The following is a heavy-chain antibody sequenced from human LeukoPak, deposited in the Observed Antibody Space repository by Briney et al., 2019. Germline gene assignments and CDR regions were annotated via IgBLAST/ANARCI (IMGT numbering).Heavy chain of an antibody. CDR1: GYTFTIYG. V-gene: IGHV1-18*01. CDR3: ARYYYDTSSVFDV. Sequence: ASVKVSCKASGYTFTIYGVSWVRQAPGQGLEWMGWISGYNGNTNYAQKFQGRVTMTTDTSTSTAHMELRSLRSDDTAVYYCARYYYDTSSVFDVWGQGTRVTVSS. D-gene: IGHD3-22*01. J-gene: IGHJ3*01. CDR2: ISGYNGNT.